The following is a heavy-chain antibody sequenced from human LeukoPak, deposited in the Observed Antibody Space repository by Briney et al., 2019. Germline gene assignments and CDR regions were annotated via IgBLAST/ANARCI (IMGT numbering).Heavy chain of an antibody. V-gene: IGHV3-23*01. CDR2: ICGGSGGCT. CDR3: ARIITAAGTDS. D-gene: IGHD6-13*01. Sequence: GGSLRLSCAASGFTFSSYSMNWVRQAPGKGLEWVSSICGGSGGCTYYADSVKGRFTISRDNSKSTLFLQMSSLRADDSAIYYCARIITAAGTDSWGQGTLVTVSS. J-gene: IGHJ4*02. CDR1: GFTFSSYS.